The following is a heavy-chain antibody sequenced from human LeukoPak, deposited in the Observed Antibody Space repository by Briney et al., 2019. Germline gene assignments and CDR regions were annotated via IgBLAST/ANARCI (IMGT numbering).Heavy chain of an antibody. CDR2: INPSSGST. V-gene: IGHV1-46*01. CDR1: GYTLTGYN. D-gene: IGHD6-13*01. J-gene: IGHJ4*02. Sequence: ASVKVSCKASGYTLTGYNMHWVRQAPGQGPEWMAIINPSSGSTAYAQKFQGRVTLTRDTSTNTHYKELSSLRSEDTAFYYCARDSSYWSFDYWGQGTPVTVSS. CDR3: ARDSSYWSFDY.